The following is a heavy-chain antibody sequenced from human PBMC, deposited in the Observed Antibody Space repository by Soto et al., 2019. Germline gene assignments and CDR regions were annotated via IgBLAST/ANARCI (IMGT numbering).Heavy chain of an antibody. D-gene: IGHD2-8*01. CDR2: IYYNGNT. CDR1: GGSISSSTYY. J-gene: IGHJ4*02. CDR3: ASQRRCTNGVCYLDY. Sequence: QLQLQESGPGLVKPSETLSLTCTVSGGSISSSTYYWGWIRQSPGKGLEWIGTIYYNGNTYYNPSLKSRVTISVETSKNQLPLKLLSVTAADTAMYCCASQRRCTNGVCYLDYWVQGTLLTVSS. V-gene: IGHV4-39*01.